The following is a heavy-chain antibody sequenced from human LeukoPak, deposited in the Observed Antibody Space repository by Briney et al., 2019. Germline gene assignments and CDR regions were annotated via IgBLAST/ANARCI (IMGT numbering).Heavy chain of an antibody. J-gene: IGHJ4*02. V-gene: IGHV1-69*01. CDR3: ARTSSSSSYFDY. CDR1: GGTFSSYA. Sequence: ASVKVSFKASGGTFSSYAISWVRQAPGQGLEWMGGIIPIFGTANYAQKFQGRVTITADESTSTAYMELSSLRSEDTAVYYCARTSSSSSYFDYWGQGTLVTVSS. CDR2: IIPIFGTA. D-gene: IGHD6-6*01.